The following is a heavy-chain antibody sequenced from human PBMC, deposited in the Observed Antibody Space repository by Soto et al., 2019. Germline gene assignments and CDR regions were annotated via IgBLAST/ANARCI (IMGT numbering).Heavy chain of an antibody. CDR3: TTDILTGYFARPGY. V-gene: IGHV3-15*01. Sequence: PGGSLRLSCAASGFTFSNAWMSWVRQAPGKGLEWVGRIKSKTDGGITVYAAPVKGRFTISRDDSENTLYLQMNSLKTEDTAVYYCTTDILTGYFARPGYWGQGTLVTVSS. D-gene: IGHD3-9*01. CDR2: IKSKTDGGIT. J-gene: IGHJ4*02. CDR1: GFTFSNAW.